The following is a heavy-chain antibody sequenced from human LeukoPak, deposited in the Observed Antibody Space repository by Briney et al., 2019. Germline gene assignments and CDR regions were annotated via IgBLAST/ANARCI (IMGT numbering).Heavy chain of an antibody. J-gene: IGHJ4*02. V-gene: IGHV3-74*01. Sequence: GGSLRLSCAASGSTFSSYWMHWVRQAPGKGLVWVSRINSDGSSTSYADSVKGRFTISRDNAKNTLYLQMNSLRAEDTAVYYCAKLYGDYVLTVDYWGQGTLVTVSS. CDR2: INSDGSST. D-gene: IGHD4-17*01. CDR3: AKLYGDYVLTVDY. CDR1: GSTFSSYW.